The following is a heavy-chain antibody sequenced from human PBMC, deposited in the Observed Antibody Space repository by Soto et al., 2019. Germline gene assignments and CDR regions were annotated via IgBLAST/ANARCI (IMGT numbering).Heavy chain of an antibody. J-gene: IGHJ1*01. Sequence: QITLKESGPTLVKATQTLTLTCTFSGFSLTTSGVGVAWIRQPPGKALEWLAIIHWNDANHYSPSLRTRLTITPDTSKNQVLLTMTNMDPVDTATYYCAQRRVTAGLGFWGLGTLVTVSS. CDR3: AQRRVTAGLGF. CDR1: GFSLTTSGVG. CDR2: IHWNDAN. V-gene: IGHV2-5*01. D-gene: IGHD4-4*01.